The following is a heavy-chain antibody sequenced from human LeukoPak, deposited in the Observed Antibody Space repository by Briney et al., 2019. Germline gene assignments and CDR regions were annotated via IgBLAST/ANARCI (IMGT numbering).Heavy chain of an antibody. D-gene: IGHD5-18*01. CDR3: ARQTAMGRSGNY. J-gene: IGHJ4*02. V-gene: IGHV5-51*01. Sequence: GESLKISCKASGYSFTSYWIGWVRQMPGKGLEWMGIIDPSDSDTRYTPSFQGQVTISADKSLSTAYLLWNSLQASDTAMYYCARQTAMGRSGNYWGQGTLVTVSS. CDR2: IDPSDSDT. CDR1: GYSFTSYW.